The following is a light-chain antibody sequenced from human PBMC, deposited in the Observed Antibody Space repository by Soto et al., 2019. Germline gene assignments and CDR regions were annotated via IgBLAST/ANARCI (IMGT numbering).Light chain of an antibody. V-gene: IGKV1-16*01. Sequence: DIQMTQSPSSLSASVGDRVTITCQASQDITNYLNWYQQKPGKAPKLLIYDASSLESGVPSRFSGSGSGTEFTLTISSLQPDDFATYYCQQYNSYRLTFGGGTKVDIK. CDR1: QDITNY. J-gene: IGKJ4*01. CDR3: QQYNSYRLT. CDR2: DAS.